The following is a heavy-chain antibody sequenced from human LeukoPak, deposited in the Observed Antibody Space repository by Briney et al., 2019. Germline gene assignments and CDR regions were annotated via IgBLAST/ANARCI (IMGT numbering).Heavy chain of an antibody. Sequence: GESLKISRKGSGYSFATYSVAWVRQMPGKGLEWMGIIYPDDPDTRYSPSFQDQVTMSADKSSSTAYLQWSGLKASDTAMYYCARLRGPSFTSSYYFDYWGQGTLVTVSS. V-gene: IGHV5-51*01. J-gene: IGHJ4*02. CDR2: IYPDDPDT. D-gene: IGHD2-2*01. CDR3: ARLRGPSFTSSYYFDY. CDR1: GYSFATYS.